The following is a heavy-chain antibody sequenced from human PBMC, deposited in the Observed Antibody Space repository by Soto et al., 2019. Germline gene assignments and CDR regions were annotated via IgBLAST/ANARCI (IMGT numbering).Heavy chain of an antibody. CDR1: GGSISSSSYY. V-gene: IGHV4-39*01. J-gene: IGHJ3*02. CDR3: ARHFYGQKNDAFDI. Sequence: SETLSLTCTVSGGSISSSSYYWGWIRQPPGKGLEWIGSIYYSGSTYYNPSLKSRVTISVDTSKNQFSLKLSSVTAADTAVYYCARHFYGQKNDAFDIWGQGTMVTVSS. D-gene: IGHD4-17*01. CDR2: IYYSGST.